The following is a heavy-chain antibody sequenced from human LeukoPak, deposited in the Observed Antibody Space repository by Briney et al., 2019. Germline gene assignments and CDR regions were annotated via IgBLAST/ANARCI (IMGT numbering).Heavy chain of an antibody. J-gene: IGHJ6*02. CDR2: INHSGST. CDR1: GGSISSYY. CDR3: ARGYSGSYYYYYGMDV. D-gene: IGHD1-26*01. Sequence: SETLSLTCTVSGGSISSYYWSWIRQPPGKGLEWIGEINHSGSTNYNPSLKSRVTISVDTSKNQFSLKLSSVTAADTAVYYCARGYSGSYYYYYGMDVWGQGTTVTVSS. V-gene: IGHV4-34*01.